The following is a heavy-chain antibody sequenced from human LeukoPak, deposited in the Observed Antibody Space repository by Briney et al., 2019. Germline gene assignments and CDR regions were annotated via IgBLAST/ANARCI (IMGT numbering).Heavy chain of an antibody. D-gene: IGHD2-15*01. J-gene: IGHJ5*02. Sequence: PSQTLSLTCTVSGGSISSGGYYWGWIRQPPGKGLEWIGSIYYSGSTYYNPSLKSRVTISVDTSKNQFSLKLSSVTAADTAVYYCARDPDCSGGSCYSFREHNWFDPWGQGTLVTVSS. V-gene: IGHV4-39*07. CDR2: IYYSGST. CDR1: GGSISSGGYY. CDR3: ARDPDCSGGSCYSFREHNWFDP.